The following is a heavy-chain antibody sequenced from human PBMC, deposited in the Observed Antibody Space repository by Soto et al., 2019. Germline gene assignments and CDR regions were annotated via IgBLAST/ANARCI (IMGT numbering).Heavy chain of an antibody. CDR1: GGSVSSGTFS. CDR3: ARRVGEQPVLDYWYFDL. CDR2: IYYTGGT. Sequence: PSETLSLTCAVSGGSVSSGTFSWTWIRQPPGKGLEFIGSIYYTGGTYYNPSLKSRVTISADKSISTAYLQWSSLKASDTAMYYCARRVGEQPVLDYWYFDLWGRGTLVTVSS. D-gene: IGHD6-6*01. J-gene: IGHJ2*01. V-gene: IGHV4-30-2*01.